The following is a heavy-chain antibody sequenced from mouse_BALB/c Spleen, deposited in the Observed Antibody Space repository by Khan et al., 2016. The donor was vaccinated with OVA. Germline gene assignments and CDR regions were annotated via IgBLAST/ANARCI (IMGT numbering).Heavy chain of an antibody. Sequence: VQLKQSGGDLVKPGGSLKLSCAASGFTFSSYGMSWVRQTPDKRLEWVATISSAGDYTYYPDNVKGRFTISRDNAKNTLYLQMSSLKSEDTAMFYCASHLAGSFADGGQGTLVTVSA. CDR2: ISSAGDYT. CDR3: ASHLAGSFAD. V-gene: IGHV5-6*01. D-gene: IGHD1-1*01. CDR1: GFTFSSYG. J-gene: IGHJ3*01.